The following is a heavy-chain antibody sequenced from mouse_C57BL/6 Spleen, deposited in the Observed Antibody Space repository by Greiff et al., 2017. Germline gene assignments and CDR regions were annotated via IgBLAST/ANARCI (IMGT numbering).Heavy chain of an antibody. CDR2: IYPGSGST. CDR1: GYTFTSYW. D-gene: IGHD5-5*01. V-gene: IGHV1-55*01. J-gene: IGHJ4*01. Sequence: VQLQQSGAELVKPGASVKMSCKASGYTFTSYWITWVKQRPGQGLEWIGDIYPGSGSTNYNEKFKSKATLTVDTSSSTAYMQLSSLTSEDSAVYYCARGPLPYAMDYWGQGTSVTVSS. CDR3: ARGPLPYAMDY.